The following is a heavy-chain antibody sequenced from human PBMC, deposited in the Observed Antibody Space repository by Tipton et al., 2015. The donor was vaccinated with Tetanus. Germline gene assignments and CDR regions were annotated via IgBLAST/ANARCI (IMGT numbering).Heavy chain of an antibody. D-gene: IGHD3-3*01. J-gene: IGHJ4*02. V-gene: IGHV4-61*08. CDR2: ISYSGST. CDR3: ARANYDFPKKGPFDS. Sequence: TLSLTCTVSGASINAGGYLWTWVRQHPGKGLEWIGYISYSGSTNSNYSLKSRITISQDTSKNQFSLKLTSVTAADTAVYYCARANYDFPKKGPFDSWGQGTLVIVSS. CDR1: GASINAGGYL.